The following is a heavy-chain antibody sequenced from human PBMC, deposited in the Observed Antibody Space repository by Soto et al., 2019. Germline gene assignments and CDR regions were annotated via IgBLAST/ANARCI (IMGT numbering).Heavy chain of an antibody. CDR3: ARARLSNGDPNIYFFYGLDV. CDR2: IIPLFRKT. J-gene: IGHJ6*02. V-gene: IGHV1-69*01. Sequence: QVQLVQSGAEVKRPGSSVKVSCKASGDMFRNSAFSWVRQAPGQGLAWMGVIIPLFRKTDVAQKFQGRVNLTADEPTSRLYMEVSSLTSEDTAVYYCARARLSNGDPNIYFFYGLDVWGQGTTITVSS. D-gene: IGHD3-10*01. CDR1: GDMFRNSA.